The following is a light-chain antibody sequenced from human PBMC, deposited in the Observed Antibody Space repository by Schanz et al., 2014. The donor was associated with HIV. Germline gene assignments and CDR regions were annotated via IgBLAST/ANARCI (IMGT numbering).Light chain of an antibody. CDR2: GAS. J-gene: IGKJ4*01. Sequence: EIVLTQSPATLSLSPGERATLSCRASQSVSSYLAWYQQKPGQAPRLLIYGASSRATGIPDRFSGSGSGTDFTLTISRLEPEDFAVYYCKQYAPTFGGGTKVEIK. CDR3: KQYAPT. CDR1: QSVSSY. V-gene: IGKV3-20*01.